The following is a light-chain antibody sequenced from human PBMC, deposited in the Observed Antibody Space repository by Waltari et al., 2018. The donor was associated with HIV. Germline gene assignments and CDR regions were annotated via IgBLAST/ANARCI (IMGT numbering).Light chain of an antibody. CDR3: QSYDISLSAFYV. Sequence: QSLLIQPPSASGAPGQTVTISCSGGTSNLGSNTVNWYRQLPGRAPKVLIYSNNQRPSGVPDRFSGSKSGTSASLAITGLQTEDEADYFCQSYDISLSAFYVFGTGTKVTVL. CDR2: SNN. J-gene: IGLJ1*01. CDR1: TSNLGSNT. V-gene: IGLV1-44*01.